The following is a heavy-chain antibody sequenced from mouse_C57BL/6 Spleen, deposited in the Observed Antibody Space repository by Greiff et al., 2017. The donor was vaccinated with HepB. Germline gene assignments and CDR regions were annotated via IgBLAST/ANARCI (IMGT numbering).Heavy chain of an antibody. Sequence: EVQGVESGGGLVKPGGSLKLSCAASGFTFSSYAKSWVRQTPEKRLEWVATISDGGSYTYYPDNVKGRFTISRDNAKNNLYLQMSHLKSEDTAMYYCARGYFDYWGQGTTLTVSS. V-gene: IGHV5-4*01. J-gene: IGHJ2*01. CDR2: ISDGGSYT. CDR3: ARGYFDY. CDR1: GFTFSSYA.